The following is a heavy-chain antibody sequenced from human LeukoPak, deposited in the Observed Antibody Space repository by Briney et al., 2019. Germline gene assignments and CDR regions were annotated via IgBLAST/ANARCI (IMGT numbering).Heavy chain of an antibody. CDR3: AKTIVVVVAAAFDY. J-gene: IGHJ4*02. V-gene: IGHV3-23*01. Sequence: GGSLRLPCAASGFTFSSYAMSWVRQAPGKGLEWVSAISGSGGSTYYADSVKGRFTISRDNSKNTLYLQMNSLRAEDTAVYYCAKTIVVVVAAAFDYWGQGALVTVSS. CDR2: ISGSGGST. CDR1: GFTFSSYA. D-gene: IGHD2-15*01.